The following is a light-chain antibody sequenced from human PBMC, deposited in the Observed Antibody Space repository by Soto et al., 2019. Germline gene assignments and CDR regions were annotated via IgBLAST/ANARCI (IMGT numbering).Light chain of an antibody. CDR1: NIGSES. Sequence: SYELTQPPSGSVAPGETARIACGGNNIGSESVHWYQQKPGQAPVLIIYYDSARPSGIPERFSGSNSGNTATLIISRVEAGDEADYYCQVWDGSSDQQVFGGGTKLTVL. CDR3: QVWDGSSDQQV. V-gene: IGLV3-21*04. J-gene: IGLJ3*02. CDR2: YDS.